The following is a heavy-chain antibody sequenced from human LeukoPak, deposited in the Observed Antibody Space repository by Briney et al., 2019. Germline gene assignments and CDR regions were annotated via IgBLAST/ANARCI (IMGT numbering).Heavy chain of an antibody. J-gene: IGHJ6*02. D-gene: IGHD3-10*01. CDR3: ARDPQITMVRGVTTYYYYGMDV. CDR1: GGSISSYY. CDR2: IYTSGST. Sequence: SETLSLTCTVSGGSISSYYWSWIRQPAGKGLEWIGRIYTSGSTNYNPSLKGRVTMSVDTSKNQFSLKLSSVTAADTAVYYCARDPQITMVRGVTTYYYYGMDVRGQGTTVTVSS. V-gene: IGHV4-4*07.